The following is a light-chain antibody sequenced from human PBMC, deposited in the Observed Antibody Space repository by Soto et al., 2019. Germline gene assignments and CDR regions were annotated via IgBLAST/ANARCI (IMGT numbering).Light chain of an antibody. V-gene: IGKV1-6*01. Sequence: AIQMTQSPSSLSASVGDRVTVTCRASQDIRSDVGWYQQKPGQAPKVLMYAASRLHSGVPSRFSGSGSGTNFVLTISSLQPEDFATYYCQQSYSTPPTFGQGTKVDIK. CDR3: QQSYSTPPT. J-gene: IGKJ1*01. CDR1: QDIRSD. CDR2: AAS.